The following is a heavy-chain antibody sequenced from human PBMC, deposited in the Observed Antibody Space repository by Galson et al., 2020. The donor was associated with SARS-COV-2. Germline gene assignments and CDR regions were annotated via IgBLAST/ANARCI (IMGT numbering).Heavy chain of an antibody. CDR3: ARGEFLEFYYYGMDV. CDR2: IYTSGNT. J-gene: IGHJ6*02. Sequence: RQPAGKGLESIGRIYTSGNTNYNPSLKSRVTISLDTSKNQFSLRLRSVTAADTAVYYCARGEFLEFYYYGMDVWGQGTTVTVS. D-gene: IGHD3-3*01. V-gene: IGHV4-61*02.